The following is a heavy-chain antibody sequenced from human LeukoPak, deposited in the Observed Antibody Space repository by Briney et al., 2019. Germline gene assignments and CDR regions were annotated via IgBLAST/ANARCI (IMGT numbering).Heavy chain of an antibody. V-gene: IGHV1-69*13. Sequence: SVKVSCKASGYTFTSYDINWVRQATGQGLEWMGGIIPIFGTANYAQKFQGRVTITADESTSTAYMELSSLRSEDTAVYYCARVSVVAAPYYYYYYMDVWGKGTTVTISS. D-gene: IGHD2-15*01. CDR3: ARVSVVAAPYYYYYYMDV. CDR2: IIPIFGTA. J-gene: IGHJ6*03. CDR1: GYTFTSYD.